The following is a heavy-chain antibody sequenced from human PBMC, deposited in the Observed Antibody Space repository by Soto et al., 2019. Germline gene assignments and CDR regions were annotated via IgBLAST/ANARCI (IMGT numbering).Heavy chain of an antibody. CDR2: IYTSGST. CDR1: GGSISSYY. J-gene: IGHJ4*02. Sequence: SETLSLTCTVSGGSISSYYWSWIRQPAGKGLEWIGRIYTSGSTNYNPSLKSRVTMSVDTSKNQFSLKLSSVTTADTAVYYCALYDSRPGYFDYWGQGTLVTVSS. D-gene: IGHD3-22*01. CDR3: ALYDSRPGYFDY. V-gene: IGHV4-4*07.